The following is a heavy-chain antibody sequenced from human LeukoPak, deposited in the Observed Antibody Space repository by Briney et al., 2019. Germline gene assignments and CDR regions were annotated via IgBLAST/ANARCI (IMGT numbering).Heavy chain of an antibody. CDR1: GYTFTGYY. CDR2: INPNSGGT. V-gene: IGHV1-2*02. Sequence: ASVKVSCKASGYTFTGYYMHWVRQAPGQGLEWMGWINPNSGGTHYAQKFRGRVTMNRHTSISTAYMELSRLRSDDTAVYYCARGGQRGYSYGFHYWGQGTLVTVSS. D-gene: IGHD5-18*01. CDR3: ARGGQRGYSYGFHY. J-gene: IGHJ4*02.